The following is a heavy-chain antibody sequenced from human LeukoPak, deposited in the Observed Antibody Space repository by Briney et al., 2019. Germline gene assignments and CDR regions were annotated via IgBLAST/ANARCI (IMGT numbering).Heavy chain of an antibody. V-gene: IGHV3-74*01. CDR1: GFTFSSYG. J-gene: IGHJ4*02. CDR2: INSDGSTT. D-gene: IGHD3-9*01. Sequence: GGSLRLSCAASGFTFSSYGMHWVRQVPGKGLVWVSNINSDGSTTYYADSVKGRFTISRDNVENTLYLQMNILRDEDTAVYYCARGSGFGVWGQGTLVTVSS. CDR3: ARGSGFGV.